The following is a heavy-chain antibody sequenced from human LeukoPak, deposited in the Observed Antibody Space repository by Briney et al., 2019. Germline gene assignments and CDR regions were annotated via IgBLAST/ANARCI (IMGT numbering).Heavy chain of an antibody. J-gene: IGHJ4*02. CDR1: GGSINFDNYY. D-gene: IGHD3-3*01. CDR2: VYTSGST. V-gene: IGHV4-61*02. Sequence: PSETLSLTCTVSGGSINFDNYYWRWIRQPAGKGLEWIGRVYTSGSTTYNPSLKSRVTISIDTSKNQFSLEMTSVTAADSAVYYCARDSPVQRSDYFDYWGQGALVAVST. CDR3: ARDSPVQRSDYFDY.